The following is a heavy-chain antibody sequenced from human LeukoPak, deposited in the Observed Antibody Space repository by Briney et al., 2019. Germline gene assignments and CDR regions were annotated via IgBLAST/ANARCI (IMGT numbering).Heavy chain of an antibody. V-gene: IGHV3-30*02. J-gene: IGHJ4*02. CDR2: IRYDGSNN. Sequence: GGSLRLSCAASGFTFSSYGMHWVRQAPGKGLEWVAFIRYDGSNNYYADSVKGRFTISRDNSKNTVHLQMNSLRTEDTAVYSCAKDQWLVLDYWGQGTLVTVSS. CDR3: AKDQWLVLDY. D-gene: IGHD6-19*01. CDR1: GFTFSSYG.